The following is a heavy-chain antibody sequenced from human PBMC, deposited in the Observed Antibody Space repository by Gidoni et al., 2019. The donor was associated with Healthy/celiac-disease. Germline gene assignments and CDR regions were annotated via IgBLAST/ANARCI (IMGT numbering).Heavy chain of an antibody. V-gene: IGHV3-30*03. CDR3: ARDHHGASDY. CDR2: ISYDGSNK. J-gene: IGHJ4*02. D-gene: IGHD3-10*01. CDR1: GFTFSSYG. Sequence: QVQLVESGGGVVQPGRSLRLSCAASGFTFSSYGMHWVRQAPGKGLEWVAGISYDGSNKYYADSVKGRFTISRDQSKNTLYLQMNSLRAEDTAVYYCARDHHGASDYWGQGTLVTVSS.